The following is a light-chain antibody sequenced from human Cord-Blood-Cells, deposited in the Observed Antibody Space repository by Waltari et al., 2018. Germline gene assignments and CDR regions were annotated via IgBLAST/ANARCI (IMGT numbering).Light chain of an antibody. V-gene: IGKV3-20*01. CDR3: QQYGSSPPWT. Sequence: EIVLTQSPGTLSLSPGERATLSCRASQSVSSSYLAWYQQKPGQAPRLLIYCASSRATGIPDRFSGSGSGTDFTLTISRLEPEDFAVYYCQQYGSSPPWTFGQGTKEEIK. CDR1: QSVSSSY. J-gene: IGKJ1*01. CDR2: CAS.